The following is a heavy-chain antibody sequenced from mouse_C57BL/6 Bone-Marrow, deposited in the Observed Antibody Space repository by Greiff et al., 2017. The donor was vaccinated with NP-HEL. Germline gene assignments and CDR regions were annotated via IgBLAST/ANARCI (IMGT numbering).Heavy chain of an antibody. V-gene: IGHV1-42*01. J-gene: IGHJ3*01. CDR1: GYSFTGYY. Sequence: EVQLQQSGPELVKPGASVKISCKASGYSFTGYYMNWVKQSPEKSLEWIGEINPGTGGTTYTQKFKAKATLTVDKSSSTAYLQLKSLTSEAAAVYCCARWEGEWLDYWGQGTLVTVSA. CDR3: ARWEGEWLDY. D-gene: IGHD4-1*01. CDR2: INPGTGGT.